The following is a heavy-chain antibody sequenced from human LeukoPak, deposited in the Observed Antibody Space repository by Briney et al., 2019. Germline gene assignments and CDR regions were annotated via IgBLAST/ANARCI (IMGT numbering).Heavy chain of an antibody. D-gene: IGHD5-18*01. V-gene: IGHV3-48*01. CDR1: GFTFSSYS. J-gene: IGHJ3*02. CDR2: ISSSSSTI. CDR3: AKDSAKPDKDTASAFDI. Sequence: TGGSLRLSCAASGFTFSSYSMNWVRQAPGKGLEWVSYISSSSSTIYYADSVKGRFTISRDNAKNSLYLQMNSLRAEDTAVYYCAKDSAKPDKDTASAFDIWGQGTMVTVSS.